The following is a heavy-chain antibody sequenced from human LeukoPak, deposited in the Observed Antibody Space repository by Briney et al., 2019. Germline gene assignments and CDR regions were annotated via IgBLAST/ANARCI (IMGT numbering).Heavy chain of an antibody. CDR3: ARQVTTAVGWFDP. V-gene: IGHV4-59*08. CDR1: GGSISSYY. J-gene: IGHJ5*02. Sequence: PSETLSLTCTVSGGSISSYYWGWIRQPPGKGLEWIGYIFYSGNTNYNPSLKSRVAISIDMSKNQFSLKLISVTAADTAVYYCARQVTTAVGWFDPWGQGTLVTVSS. D-gene: IGHD2-2*01. CDR2: IFYSGNT.